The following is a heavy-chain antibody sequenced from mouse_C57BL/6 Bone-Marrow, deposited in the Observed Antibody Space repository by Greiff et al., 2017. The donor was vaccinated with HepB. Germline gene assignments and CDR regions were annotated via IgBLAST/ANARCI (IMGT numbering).Heavy chain of an antibody. CDR3: ARGLLRDY. J-gene: IGHJ2*01. D-gene: IGHD1-1*01. CDR2: IYPGSGNT. V-gene: IGHV1-66*01. CDR1: GYSFTSYY. Sequence: VQLVESGPELVKPGASVKISCKASGYSFTSYYIHWVKQRPGQGLEWIGWIYPGSGNTKYNEKFKGKATLTADTSSSTAYMQLSSLTSEDSAVYYCARGLLRDYWGQGTTLTVSS.